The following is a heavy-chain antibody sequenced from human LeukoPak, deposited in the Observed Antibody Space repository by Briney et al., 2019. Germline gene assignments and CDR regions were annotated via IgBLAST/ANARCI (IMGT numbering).Heavy chain of an antibody. D-gene: IGHD2-2*01. J-gene: IGHJ4*02. V-gene: IGHV4-30-2*01. Sequence: SQTLSLTCSVSGVSITGDEDFWTWIRQPPGKGLELIGYVHHSGNRYYDSSLGSRLTISVDRSKNQFSLKLSSVTGADTAVYYCARNGCSSSTCKTEWGQGTLVIVSS. CDR2: VHHSGNR. CDR3: ARNGCSSSTCKTE. CDR1: GVSITGDEDF.